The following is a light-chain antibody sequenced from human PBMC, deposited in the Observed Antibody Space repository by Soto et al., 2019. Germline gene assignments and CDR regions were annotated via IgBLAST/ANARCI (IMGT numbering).Light chain of an antibody. V-gene: IGLV2-14*03. CDR1: RSDVGGYNY. Sequence: QSALTQPASVSGSPGQSITISCTGTRSDVGGYNYVSWYQHHPGKAPQLMIYDVSNRPSGVSNRFSGSKSGNTASLTISGLQAEDEADYYCSSYTSSSTLYVFGTGTKLTVL. CDR2: DVS. CDR3: SSYTSSSTLYV. J-gene: IGLJ1*01.